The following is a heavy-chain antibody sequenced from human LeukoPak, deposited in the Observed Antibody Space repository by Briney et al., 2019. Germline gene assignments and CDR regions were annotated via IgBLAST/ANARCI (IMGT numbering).Heavy chain of an antibody. CDR1: GYTFTSHY. J-gene: IGHJ5*02. V-gene: IGHV1-46*01. CDR3: ARDPWSSGWSRINWFDT. D-gene: IGHD6-19*01. Sequence: ASVKVSCKASGYTFTSHYIHWLRPAPGQGLGWVGIINPNGGSTRYAQNFQGRVAMTRDTSTSTVYMELSSLRSEDTAVYYCARDPWSSGWSRINWFDTWGQGTLVTVSS. CDR2: INPNGGST.